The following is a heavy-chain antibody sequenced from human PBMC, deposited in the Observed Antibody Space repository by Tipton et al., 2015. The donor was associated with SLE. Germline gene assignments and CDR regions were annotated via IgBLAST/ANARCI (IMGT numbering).Heavy chain of an antibody. Sequence: TLSLTCTVSGGSISSSSYYWGWIRQPPGKGLEWIGSIYYSGSTYYNPSLKSRVTISVDTSKNQFSLKLSSVTAADTAVYYCDVSSWSDAFDSWGQGTMVTVSS. CDR1: GGSISSSSYY. CDR3: DVSSWSDAFDS. CDR2: IYYSGST. J-gene: IGHJ3*02. D-gene: IGHD6-13*01. V-gene: IGHV4-39*07.